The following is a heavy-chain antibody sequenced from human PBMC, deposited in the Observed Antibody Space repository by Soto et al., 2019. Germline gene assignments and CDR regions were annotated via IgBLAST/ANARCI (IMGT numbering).Heavy chain of an antibody. CDR3: ARGATYYDFWSGYYTSYTYYGMDV. V-gene: IGHV3-53*01. J-gene: IGHJ6*02. CDR2: IDSAGRT. Sequence: GGSLRLSCEASVFTFGDNSMPWVRQAPGKGLEWVSVIDSAGRTNYAESVKGRFTISRDNAKNTLRLQMNSLRAEDTAVYYCARGATYYDFWSGYYTSYTYYGMDVWGQGTTVTVSS. CDR1: VFTFGDNS. D-gene: IGHD3-3*01.